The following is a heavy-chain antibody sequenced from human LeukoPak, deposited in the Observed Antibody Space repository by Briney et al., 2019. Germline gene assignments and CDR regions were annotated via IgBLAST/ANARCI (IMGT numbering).Heavy chain of an antibody. CDR1: GFTFSDYF. D-gene: IGHD5-18*01. CDR2: ITGSGTTI. Sequence: PGGSLRLSCAASGFTFSDYFMTWIRHAPGKGLEWVSYITGSGTTIYYADSVQGRFTISRDNAKNSLYLQMHSLRAEDTAVYYCARKRGYTYGYDYWGQGTLVTVSS. J-gene: IGHJ4*02. V-gene: IGHV3-11*01. CDR3: ARKRGYTYGYDY.